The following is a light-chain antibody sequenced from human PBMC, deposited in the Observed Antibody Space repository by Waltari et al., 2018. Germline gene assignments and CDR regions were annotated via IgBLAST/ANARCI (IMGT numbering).Light chain of an antibody. Sequence: DIVMTQSPLSLPVTPGEPASISCRSSQSLLHSNTYSYLDWYLQKPGQSPQLLIHLGSNRAAGVPYRFRGSGSGTDFTLNISRVEAEDVGIYYCMQSLQTPLTFGQGTKVEIK. CDR3: MQSLQTPLT. CDR2: LGS. V-gene: IGKV2-28*01. CDR1: QSLLHSNTYSY. J-gene: IGKJ1*01.